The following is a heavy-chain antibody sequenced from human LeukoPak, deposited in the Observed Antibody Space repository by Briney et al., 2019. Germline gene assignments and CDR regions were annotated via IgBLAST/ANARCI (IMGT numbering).Heavy chain of an antibody. D-gene: IGHD2-15*01. Sequence: GGSLRLSCAASGFTFSSYGMHWVRQAPGKGLEWVAVIWYDGSNKYYADSVKGRFTISRDNSKNTLYLQMSSLRAEDTAVYYCASTIYCSGGSCNGGYWGQGTLVTVSS. CDR2: IWYDGSNK. CDR1: GFTFSSYG. CDR3: ASTIYCSGGSCNGGY. V-gene: IGHV3-33*01. J-gene: IGHJ4*02.